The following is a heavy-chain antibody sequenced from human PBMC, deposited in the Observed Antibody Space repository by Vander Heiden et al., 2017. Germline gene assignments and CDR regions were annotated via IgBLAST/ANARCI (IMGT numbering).Heavy chain of an antibody. Sequence: QLQLQESAPGLVKPSETLSLTCTVSGGSIRSSSYYWGWIRQPRGKGLEWIGSIYYSGSTYDNQSLKSRVTISVDTSKNQFSLKLSSVTAADTAVYYCARCINYYDSSGLLDYWGQGTLVTVSS. CDR1: GGSIRSSSYY. J-gene: IGHJ4*02. V-gene: IGHV4-39*01. CDR2: IYYSGST. CDR3: ARCINYYDSSGLLDY. D-gene: IGHD3-22*01.